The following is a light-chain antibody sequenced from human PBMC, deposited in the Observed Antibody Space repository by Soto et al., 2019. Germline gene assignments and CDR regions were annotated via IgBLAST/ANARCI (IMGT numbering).Light chain of an antibody. CDR1: TRDIAGYNY. CDR3: TSLSSSTSIYD. V-gene: IGLV2-14*01. Sequence: QSVLTQPASVSGFLGHSITISCTGTTRDIAGYNYISWYQQLPGKAPTLMLYQVTIRPSGISNRFSASKSGKTASLTISGLQPKVVCDYYCTSLSSSTSIYDFGNGTK. J-gene: IGLJ1*01. CDR2: QVT.